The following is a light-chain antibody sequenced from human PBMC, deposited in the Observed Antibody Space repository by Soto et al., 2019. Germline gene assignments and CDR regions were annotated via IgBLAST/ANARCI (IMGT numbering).Light chain of an antibody. CDR3: SSYAASNNLGV. Sequence: QSALTQPPSASGSPEQSVTISFIGTSSGVGGYNYVSCYQHHPGKAPTLMIYEVSKRPSGVPDRFSGSKSGNTAALTVAGLQAEDEADYYCSSYAASNNLGVFGGGTKLTAL. CDR1: SSGVGGYNY. V-gene: IGLV2-8*01. J-gene: IGLJ2*01. CDR2: EVS.